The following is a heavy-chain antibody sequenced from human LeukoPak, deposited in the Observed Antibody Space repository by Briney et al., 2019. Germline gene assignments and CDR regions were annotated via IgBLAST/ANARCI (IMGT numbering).Heavy chain of an antibody. V-gene: IGHV3-30*04. D-gene: IGHD6-13*01. CDR2: IVYDGSDK. Sequence: QTGRSLRLSCAASGFTFSSYAMHWVRQAPGKGLQWVALIVYDGSDKHYADSVRGRFTISRDNSENTVHLQMNSLRAEDTAVYYCAERDAAGLDYWGQGTLVTVSS. CDR1: GFTFSSYA. CDR3: AERDAAGLDY. J-gene: IGHJ4*02.